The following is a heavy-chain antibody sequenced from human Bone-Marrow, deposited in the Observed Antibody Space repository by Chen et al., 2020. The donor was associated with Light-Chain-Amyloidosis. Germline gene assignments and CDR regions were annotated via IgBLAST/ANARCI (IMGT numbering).Heavy chain of an antibody. CDR1: GGSISSSNW. CDR3: ARDRGSSGWLTTRGNFDY. D-gene: IGHD6-19*01. CDR2: IYHSGST. V-gene: IGHV4-4*02. J-gene: IGHJ4*02. Sequence: QVQLQESCPGLVKPSGTLSLTCAVSGGSISSSNWWSWVRQPPGKGLEWIGEIYHSGSTNYNPSLKSRVTISVDKSKNQFSLKLSSVTAADTAVYYCARDRGSSGWLTTRGNFDYWGQGTLVTVSS.